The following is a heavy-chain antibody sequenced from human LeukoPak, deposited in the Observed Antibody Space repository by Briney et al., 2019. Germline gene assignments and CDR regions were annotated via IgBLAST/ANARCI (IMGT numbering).Heavy chain of an antibody. J-gene: IGHJ3*02. V-gene: IGHV4-59*12. CDR1: GGSISSYY. CDR3: ARGNAQYDAFDI. CDR2: IYHSGST. D-gene: IGHD4-11*01. Sequence: SETLSLTCTVSGGSISSYYWSWIRQPPGKGLEWIGYIYHSGSTYYNPSLKSRVTISVDRSKNQFSLKLSSVTAADTAVYYCARGNAQYDAFDIWGQGTMVTVSS.